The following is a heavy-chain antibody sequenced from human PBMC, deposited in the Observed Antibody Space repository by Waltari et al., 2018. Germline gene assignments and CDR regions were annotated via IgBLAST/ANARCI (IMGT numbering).Heavy chain of an antibody. CDR1: GFTFSSYA. V-gene: IGHV3-23*04. CDR2: ISGSGGST. Sequence: EVQLVESGGGLVQPGGSLRLSCAASGFTFSSYAMSWVRQAPGKGLEWVSAISGSGGSTYYADSVKARFTISRDNSKNTLYLQMNSLRAEDTAVYYCAKDNPEYSSSSGWFDPWGQGTLVTVSS. CDR3: AKDNPEYSSSSGWFDP. D-gene: IGHD6-6*01. J-gene: IGHJ5*02.